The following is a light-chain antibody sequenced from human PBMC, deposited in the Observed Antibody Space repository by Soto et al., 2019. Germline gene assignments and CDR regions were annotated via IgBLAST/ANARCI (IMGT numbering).Light chain of an antibody. CDR1: QSVSSN. CDR2: GAS. Sequence: EPVMTQSPATLSVSPGERVTLSCRASQSVSSNLAWYQQKPGQPPRLLIYGASTRATGIPARFGGSGSETEFTLTISSLQSEDFAVYYCQHYNNWPPWTFGQGTKV. J-gene: IGKJ1*01. V-gene: IGKV3-15*01. CDR3: QHYNNWPPWT.